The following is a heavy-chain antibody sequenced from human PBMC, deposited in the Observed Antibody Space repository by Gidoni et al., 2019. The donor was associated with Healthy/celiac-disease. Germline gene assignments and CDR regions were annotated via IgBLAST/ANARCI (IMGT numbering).Heavy chain of an antibody. J-gene: IGHJ3*02. CDR1: GGSISSYY. Sequence: QVQLQESGPGLVKPSETLSLTCPVSGGSISSYYWSWIRQPPGKGLEWIGYIYYSGSTNYNPSLKSRVTISVDTSKNQFSLKLSSVTAADTAVYYCARREAAAGDDAFDIWGQGTMVTVSS. D-gene: IGHD6-13*01. CDR2: IYYSGST. CDR3: ARREAAAGDDAFDI. V-gene: IGHV4-59*08.